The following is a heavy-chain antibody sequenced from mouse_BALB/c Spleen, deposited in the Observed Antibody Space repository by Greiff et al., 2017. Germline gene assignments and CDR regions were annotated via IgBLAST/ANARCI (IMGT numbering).Heavy chain of an antibody. Sequence: VKLMESGAELAKPGASVKMSCKASGYTFTSYWMHWVKQRPGQGLEWIGYINPSTGYTEYNQKFKDKATLTADKSSSTAYMQLSSLTSEDSAVYYCARGYGNYPYYFDYWGQGTTLTVSS. CDR1: GYTFTSYW. CDR3: ARGYGNYPYYFDY. CDR2: INPSTGYT. V-gene: IGHV1-7*01. J-gene: IGHJ2*01. D-gene: IGHD2-10*02.